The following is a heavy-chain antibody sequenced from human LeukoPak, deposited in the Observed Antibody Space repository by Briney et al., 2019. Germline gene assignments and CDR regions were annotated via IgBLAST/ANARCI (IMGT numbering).Heavy chain of an antibody. J-gene: IGHJ4*02. CDR2: IYHSGST. CDR1: GGSISSSNW. Sequence: KASETLSLTCAVSGGSISSSNWWSWVRQPPGKWLEWIGEIYHSGSTNYNPSLKSRVTISVDKSKNQFSLKLSSVTAADTAVYYCARTIGDYGRTIDYWGQGTLVTVSS. D-gene: IGHD4-17*01. CDR3: ARTIGDYGRTIDY. V-gene: IGHV4-4*02.